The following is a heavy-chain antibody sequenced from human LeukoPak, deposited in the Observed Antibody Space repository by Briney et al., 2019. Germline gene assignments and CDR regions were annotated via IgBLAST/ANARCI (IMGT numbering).Heavy chain of an antibody. J-gene: IGHJ4*02. CDR3: AKPPGPSTGIDY. CDR2: ISSSSSYI. V-gene: IGHV3-21*04. Sequence: GGSLRLSCAASGFTFSSYSMNWVRQAPGKGLEWVSSISSSSSYIYYADSVKGRFTISRDNSKNTLYLQMNSLRAEDTAVYYCAKPPGPSTGIDYWGQGTLVTVSS. D-gene: IGHD3-10*01. CDR1: GFTFSSYS.